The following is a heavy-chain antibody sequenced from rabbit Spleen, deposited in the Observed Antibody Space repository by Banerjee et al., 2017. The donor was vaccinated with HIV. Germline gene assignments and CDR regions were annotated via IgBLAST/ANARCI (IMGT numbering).Heavy chain of an antibody. CDR3: ARDGAGGSYFAL. J-gene: IGHJ4*01. D-gene: IGHD8-1*01. V-gene: IGHV1S45*01. CDR1: GFSFSSSYW. CDR2: INTYTGKP. Sequence: QERLVESGGGLVQPEGSLTLTCTASGFSFSSSYWICWVRLAPGKGLQWIACINTYTGKPVYATWPKGRFTISRTSSTTVTLQMTSLTAADTATYFCARDGAGGSYFALWGPGTLVTVS.